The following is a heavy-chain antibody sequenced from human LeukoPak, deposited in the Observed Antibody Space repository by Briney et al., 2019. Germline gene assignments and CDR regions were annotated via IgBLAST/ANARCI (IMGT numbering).Heavy chain of an antibody. CDR3: ARQGGTTSRLDY. D-gene: IGHD4-11*01. CDR2: IYYSGST. CDR1: GGSISSSSYY. V-gene: IGHV4-39*01. J-gene: IGHJ4*02. Sequence: SETLSLTCTVSGGSISSSSYYWGWIRRPPGEGLEWIGNIYYSGSTYYNPSLKSRVTISVDTSKNQFSLKLSSVTAADTAVYYCARQGGTTSRLDYWGQGTLVTVSS.